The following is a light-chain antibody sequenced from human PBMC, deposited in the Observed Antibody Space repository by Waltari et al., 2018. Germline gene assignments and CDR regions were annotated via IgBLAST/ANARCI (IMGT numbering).Light chain of an antibody. Sequence: FMLTQPHSMSGSPGETITISCTGSGGTVADHYVQWYQLRPGSAPRTLIYEDDQRPTGVPGRFSGSIDRSSNSATLTISGLTAEDEGDYYCQSYAVDTWVFGGGNKLTVL. CDR1: GGTVADHY. J-gene: IGLJ3*02. V-gene: IGLV6-57*02. CDR2: EDD. CDR3: QSYAVDTWV.